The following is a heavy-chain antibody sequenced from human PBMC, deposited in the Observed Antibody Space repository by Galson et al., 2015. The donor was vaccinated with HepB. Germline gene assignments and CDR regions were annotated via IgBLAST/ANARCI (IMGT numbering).Heavy chain of an antibody. Sequence: SLRLSCAASGFTFSSYSMNWVRQAPGKGLEWVSYISSSSTIYYTDYVKGRFTISRDNAKNSLYLQMNSLRAEDTAVYYCARDLYWLGYSSSWYRTYGMDVWGQGTTVTVSS. J-gene: IGHJ6*02. V-gene: IGHV3-48*04. CDR1: GFTFSSYS. CDR2: ISSSSTI. D-gene: IGHD6-13*01. CDR3: ARDLYWLGYSSSWYRTYGMDV.